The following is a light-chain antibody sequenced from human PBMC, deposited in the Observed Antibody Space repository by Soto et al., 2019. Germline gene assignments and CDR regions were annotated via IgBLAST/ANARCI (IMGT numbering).Light chain of an antibody. CDR3: SSYTVTSTPVV. CDR1: SSDVGGYNY. Sequence: QSVLTQPASVSGSPGQSITISCTGTSSDVGGYNYVSWYQQRPDKAPKLMIYEVSHRPSGVSNRFSGSKSGNTASLTISGLQAEDEADYYCSSYTVTSTPVVFGGGTQLTVL. CDR2: EVS. V-gene: IGLV2-14*01. J-gene: IGLJ2*01.